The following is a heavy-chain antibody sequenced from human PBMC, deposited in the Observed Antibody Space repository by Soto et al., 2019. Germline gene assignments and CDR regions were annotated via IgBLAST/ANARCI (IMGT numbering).Heavy chain of an antibody. CDR2: INHSGST. D-gene: IGHD2-2*01. CDR3: AREKQTRYYYYGMDV. CDR1: GGSFSGYY. Sequence: SETLSLTCAVYGGSFSGYYWSWIRQPPGKGLEWIGEINHSGSTNYNPSLKSRVTISVDTSKNQFSLKLSSVTAADTAVYYCAREKQTRYYYYGMDVWGQGTTVTVSS. J-gene: IGHJ6*02. V-gene: IGHV4-34*01.